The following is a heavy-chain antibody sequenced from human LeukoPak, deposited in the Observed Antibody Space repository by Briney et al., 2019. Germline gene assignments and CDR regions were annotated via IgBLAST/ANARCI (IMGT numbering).Heavy chain of an antibody. V-gene: IGHV3-23*01. D-gene: IGHD5-12*01. CDR2: FGLYGGTT. CDR3: VKGAYDYIEVAYFDF. J-gene: IGHJ4*01. Sequence: GGSLRLSCAASGLIFSSYAMTWVRQAPGKGLEWVSSFGLYGGTTHYADSVKGRFTISRDISKNTLYLQMNNLRVEDTAVYYCVKGAYDYIEVAYFDFWGQGILVTVSS. CDR1: GLIFSSYA.